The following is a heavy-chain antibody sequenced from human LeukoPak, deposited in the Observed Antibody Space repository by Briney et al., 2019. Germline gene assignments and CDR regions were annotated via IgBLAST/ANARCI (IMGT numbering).Heavy chain of an antibody. CDR3: ARDDRKMATIQFDY. CDR1: GFTFSSYS. CDR2: ISSSSSCI. D-gene: IGHD5-24*01. Sequence: GGSLRLSCAASGFTFSSYSMNWVRQAPGKGLEWVSSISSSSSCIYYADSVKGRFTISRDNAKNSLYLQMNSLRAEDTAVYYCARDDRKMATIQFDYWGQGTLVTVSS. V-gene: IGHV3-21*01. J-gene: IGHJ4*02.